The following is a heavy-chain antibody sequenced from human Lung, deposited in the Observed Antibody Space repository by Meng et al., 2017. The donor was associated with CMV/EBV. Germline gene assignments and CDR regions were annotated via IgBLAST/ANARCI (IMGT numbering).Heavy chain of an antibody. J-gene: IGHJ6*02. D-gene: IGHD3-3*01. Sequence: GESLKISCVASGFSFSYYDMHWVRQVPGKGLEWVSAISAAGDTYYPDSVKGRFSISRDNAANSFFLQMNGLRAGDTAVYYCARVAIRSGFGLDVWGQGTTVXVSS. V-gene: IGHV3-13*01. CDR1: GFSFSYYD. CDR3: ARVAIRSGFGLDV. CDR2: ISAAGDT.